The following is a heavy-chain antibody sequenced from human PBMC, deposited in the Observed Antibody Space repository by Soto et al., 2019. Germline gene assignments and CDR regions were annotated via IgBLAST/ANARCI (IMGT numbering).Heavy chain of an antibody. D-gene: IGHD3-22*01. CDR2: VNPDSGNT. CDR1: GYTFTNYG. V-gene: IGHV1-8*02. Sequence: ASVKVSCKASGYTFTNYGISWVRQAPGQGLEWMGWVNPDSGNTDYAQKFQGRVTMTRDFFKNTAYMELSSLRSEDTAVYYCARLYYYDSSGYPVWGQGTLVTVSS. CDR3: ARLYYYDSSGYPV. J-gene: IGHJ4*02.